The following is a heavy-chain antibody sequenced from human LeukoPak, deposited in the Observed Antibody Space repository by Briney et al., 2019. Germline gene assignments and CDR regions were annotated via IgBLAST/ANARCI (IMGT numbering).Heavy chain of an antibody. Sequence: ASVKVSCKASGGTFSSYAISWVRQAPGQGLEWMGRIIPIFGIANYAQKFRGGVTITADKSTSTAYMELSSLRSEDTAVYYCARDSTAVAGGNWFDPWGQGTLVTVSS. V-gene: IGHV1-69*04. D-gene: IGHD6-19*01. J-gene: IGHJ5*02. CDR2: IIPIFGIA. CDR3: ARDSTAVAGGNWFDP. CDR1: GGTFSSYA.